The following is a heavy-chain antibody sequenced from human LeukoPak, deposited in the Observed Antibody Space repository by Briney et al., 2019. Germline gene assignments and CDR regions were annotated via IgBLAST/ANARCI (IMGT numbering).Heavy chain of an antibody. CDR1: GFTFNNAW. V-gene: IGHV3-48*02. D-gene: IGHD6-13*01. CDR2: ISSSSSTI. Sequence: GGSLRLSCAASGFTFNNAWMNWVRQAPGKGLEWVSYISSSSSTIYYADSVKGRFTISRDNAKNSLYLQMNSPRDEDTAVYYCARAVAAADPYPDYWGQGTLVTVSS. CDR3: ARAVAAADPYPDY. J-gene: IGHJ4*02.